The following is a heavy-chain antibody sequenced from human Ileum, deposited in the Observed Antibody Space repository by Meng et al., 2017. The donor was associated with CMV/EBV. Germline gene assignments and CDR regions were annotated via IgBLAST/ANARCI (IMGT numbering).Heavy chain of an antibody. CDR1: GFTFSSYA. V-gene: IGHV3-30-3*01. Sequence: GESLKISCAASGFTFSSYAMHWVRQAPGKGLEWVAVISYDGSNKYYADSVKGRFTISRDNSKNTLYLQMNSLRAEDTAVYYCARVPSPHIVVTFGMDVWGQGTTVTVSS. CDR3: ARVPSPHIVVTFGMDV. D-gene: IGHD2-21*01. CDR2: ISYDGSNK. J-gene: IGHJ6*02.